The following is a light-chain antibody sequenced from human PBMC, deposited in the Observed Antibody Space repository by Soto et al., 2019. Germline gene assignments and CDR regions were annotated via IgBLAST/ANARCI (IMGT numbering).Light chain of an antibody. CDR1: SSNIGAGYD. CDR3: QSYDXSLRGSYV. Sequence: QSALTQPPSVSGAPGQRVTISCTGSSSNIGAGYDVHWYQQLPGTVPKLLIYGNSNRPSGVPDRFSGSKSGTSASLAITGLQAEDEADYYCQSYDXSLRGSYVFGTGTKVTVL. J-gene: IGLJ1*01. CDR2: GNS. V-gene: IGLV1-40*01.